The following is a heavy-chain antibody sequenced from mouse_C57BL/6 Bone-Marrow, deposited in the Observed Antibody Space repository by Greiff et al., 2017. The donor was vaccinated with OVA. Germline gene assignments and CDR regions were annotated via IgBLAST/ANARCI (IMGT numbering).Heavy chain of an antibody. Sequence: VQLQQSGPELVKPGASVKISCKASGYTFTDYYMNWVKQSHGKSLEWIGDINPNNGGTSYNQKFKGKATLTVDKSSSTAYMELRSLTSEDSAVYYCARRLIYYGHWYFDVWGTGTTVTVSS. V-gene: IGHV1-26*01. CDR3: ARRLIYYGHWYFDV. J-gene: IGHJ1*03. CDR1: GYTFTDYY. D-gene: IGHD2-1*01. CDR2: INPNNGGT.